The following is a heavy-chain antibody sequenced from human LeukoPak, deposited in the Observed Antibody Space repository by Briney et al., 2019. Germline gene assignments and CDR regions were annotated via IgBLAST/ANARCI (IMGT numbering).Heavy chain of an antibody. CDR3: AKDHYYVGFWSGYFSPAPTDFQH. CDR1: GFTFSSYA. V-gene: IGHV3-23*01. Sequence: GGSLRLSCAASGFTFSSYAMSWVRQAPGKGLEWVSVISDSGDSTYYADSVKGRFTISRDNSKNTLYLQMNSLRAEDTAVYYCAKDHYYVGFWSGYFSPAPTDFQHWGQGTLVTVSS. CDR2: ISDSGDST. J-gene: IGHJ1*01. D-gene: IGHD3-3*01.